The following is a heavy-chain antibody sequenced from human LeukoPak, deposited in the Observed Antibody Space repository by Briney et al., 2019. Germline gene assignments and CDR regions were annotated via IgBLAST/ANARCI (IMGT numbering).Heavy chain of an antibody. CDR3: ARDLEPIVATILGSYYGMDV. V-gene: IGHV1-69*04. CDR2: IIPILGIA. Sequence: GGSLRLSCAASGFTFSSYAISGVRQAPGQGLEWMGRIIPILGIANYAQKFQGRVTITADKSTSTAYMELSSLRSEDTAVYYCARDLEPIVATILGSYYGMDVWGQGTTVTVSS. J-gene: IGHJ6*02. CDR1: GFTFSSYA. D-gene: IGHD5-12*01.